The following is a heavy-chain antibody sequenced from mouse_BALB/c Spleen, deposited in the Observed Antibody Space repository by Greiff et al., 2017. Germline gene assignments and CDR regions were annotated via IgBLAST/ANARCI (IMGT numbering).Heavy chain of an antibody. CDR3: ARHRICTKDYYAMDD. CDR1: GFTFSSYA. CDR2: ISSGGSYT. V-gene: IGHV5-9-3*01. D-gene: IGHD2-14*01. Sequence: EVKLMESGGGLVKPGGSLKLSCAASGFTFSSYAMSWVRQTPEKRLEWVATISSGGSYTYYPDSVKGRFTISRDNAKNTLYLQMRSLRSEDTAMYYCARHRICTKDYYAMDDWGQGTSVTVSS. J-gene: IGHJ4*01.